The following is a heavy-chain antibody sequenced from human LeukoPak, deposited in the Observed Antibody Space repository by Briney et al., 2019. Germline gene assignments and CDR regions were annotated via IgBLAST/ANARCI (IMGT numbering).Heavy chain of an antibody. D-gene: IGHD3-22*01. CDR3: ARDPLTAYYYDSSGYYSTAEY. J-gene: IGHJ4*02. CDR1: GFTFSSYW. V-gene: IGHV3-7*01. CDR2: IKQDGSEK. Sequence: GGSLRLSCAASGFTFSSYWMSWVRQAPGKGLEWVANIKQDGSEKYYVDSVKGRFTISRDNAKNSLYLQMNSLRVEDTAVYYCARDPLTAYYYDSSGYYSTAEYWGQGTLVTVSS.